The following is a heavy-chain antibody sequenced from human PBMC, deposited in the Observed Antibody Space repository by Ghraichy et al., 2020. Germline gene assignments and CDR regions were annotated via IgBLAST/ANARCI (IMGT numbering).Heavy chain of an antibody. Sequence: VKVSCKASGYTFRSYTIHWVRQAPGQGLELMGWIAPDNGYTMYSDKFQGRITITRDTSASTGYLELSRLRSEDTAVYYCARLYRARTTDVDYWGQGTLITVSS. V-gene: IGHV1-3*01. CDR2: IAPDNGYT. J-gene: IGHJ4*02. D-gene: IGHD1-1*01. CDR1: GYTFRSYT. CDR3: ARLYRARTTDVDY.